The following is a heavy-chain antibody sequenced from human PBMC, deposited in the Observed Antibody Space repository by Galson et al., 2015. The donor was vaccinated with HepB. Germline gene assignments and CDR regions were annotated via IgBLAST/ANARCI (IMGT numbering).Heavy chain of an antibody. D-gene: IGHD6-19*01. CDR3: ARDTRDIAVEDYYYGMDV. Sequence: SVKVSCKASGYTFTSYAMHWVRQAPGQRLEWMGRIIPILGIANYAQKFQGRVTITADKSTSTAYMELSSLRSEDTAVYYCARDTRDIAVEDYYYGMDVWGQGTTVTVSS. J-gene: IGHJ6*02. V-gene: IGHV1-69*04. CDR1: GYTFTSYA. CDR2: IIPILGIA.